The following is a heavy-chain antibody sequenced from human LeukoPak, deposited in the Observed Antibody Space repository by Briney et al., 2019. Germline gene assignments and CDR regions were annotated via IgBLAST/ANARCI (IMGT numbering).Heavy chain of an antibody. CDR3: AVGDYYHDTRFDY. J-gene: IGHJ4*02. V-gene: IGHV1-18*03. CDR2: VNADNSNT. CDR1: GYTFNRYG. Sequence: ASVKVSCKASGYTFNRYGISWVRQAPGQGLEWMGWVNADNSNTKYSQEFQGRVTITRDTSASTAYMDLNSLRSEDMAVYYCAVGDYYHDTRFDYWGQGTLVTVSS. D-gene: IGHD3-22*01.